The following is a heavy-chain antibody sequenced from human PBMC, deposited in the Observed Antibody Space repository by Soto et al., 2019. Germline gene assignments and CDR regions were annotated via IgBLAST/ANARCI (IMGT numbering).Heavy chain of an antibody. D-gene: IGHD3-10*01. CDR2: ISSSSSTI. CDR3: ARAVIRAALYWADAFDI. J-gene: IGHJ3*02. V-gene: IGHV3-48*01. Sequence: EVQLVESGGGLVQPGGSLRLSCAASGFTFSSYSMNWVRQAPGKGLEWVSYISSSSSTIYYADSVKGRFTISRDNAKNSLYLQMNSLRAEDTAVYYCARAVIRAALYWADAFDIWGQGTMVTVCS. CDR1: GFTFSSYS.